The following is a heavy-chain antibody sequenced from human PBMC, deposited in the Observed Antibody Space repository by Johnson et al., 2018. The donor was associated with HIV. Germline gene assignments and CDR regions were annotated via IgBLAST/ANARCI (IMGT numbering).Heavy chain of an antibody. CDR3: ARSKGSIWYGSAFDI. J-gene: IGHJ3*02. V-gene: IGHV3-30*02. Sequence: QMLLVESGGGVVQPGGSLRLSCATSGFTFSYYGLHWVRQAPGVGLEWVAFTRYDGSDEFYADSVKGRFTISRDTSKNTLYLQMNNLRVEDTALYYCARSKGSIWYGSAFDIWGQGTMVTVSS. CDR2: TRYDGSDE. D-gene: IGHD6-13*01. CDR1: GFTFSYYG.